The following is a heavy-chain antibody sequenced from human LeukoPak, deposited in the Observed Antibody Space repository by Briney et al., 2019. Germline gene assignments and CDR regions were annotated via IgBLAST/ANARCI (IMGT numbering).Heavy chain of an antibody. CDR2: INHSGST. CDR3: ATFRRRYFDY. CDR1: GGSFSGYY. Sequence: SETLSLTCAVYGGSFSGYYWSWIRQPPGKGLEWIGEINHSGSTNYNPSLKSRVTISVDTSKNQFSLKLSSVTAADTAVYYCATFRRRYFDYWGQGTLVTVSS. J-gene: IGHJ4*02. D-gene: IGHD3-9*01. V-gene: IGHV4-34*01.